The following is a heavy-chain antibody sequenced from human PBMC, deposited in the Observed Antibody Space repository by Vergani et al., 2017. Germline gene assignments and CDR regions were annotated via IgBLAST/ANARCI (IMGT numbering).Heavy chain of an antibody. J-gene: IGHJ6*03. D-gene: IGHD4-11*01. CDR2: IPHDGSNK. CDR3: AKDYSNYGVDCYYYMDV. V-gene: IGHV3-30*18. CDR1: GFTFSSYG. Sequence: QVQLVESGGGVVQPGRSLRLSCAASGFTFSSYGMHWVRQAAGKGLEWVAVIPHDGSNKYYADSVQGRFTISRDNSKNTLYLQMHSLSAEDTAVYYCAKDYSNYGVDCYYYMDVWGKGTTVTVSS.